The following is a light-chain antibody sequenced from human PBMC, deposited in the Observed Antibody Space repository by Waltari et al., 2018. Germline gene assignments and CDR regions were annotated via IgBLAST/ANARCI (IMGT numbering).Light chain of an antibody. CDR1: SSNIGSIT. CDR2: TNN. Sequence: QTALTQPPSTSGTPGQRVTISCSGSSSNIGSITVNWYQQLPGTAPKLLIYTNNQRPSGVPDRFSASKSGTSASLAISGLQSEDEAHYYCASWDDSLSVVLFGGGTKLTVL. CDR3: ASWDDSLSVVL. J-gene: IGLJ3*02. V-gene: IGLV1-44*01.